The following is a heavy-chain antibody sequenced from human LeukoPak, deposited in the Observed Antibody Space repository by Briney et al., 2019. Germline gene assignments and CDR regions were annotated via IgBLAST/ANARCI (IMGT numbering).Heavy chain of an antibody. V-gene: IGHV3-23*01. J-gene: IGHJ4*02. CDR1: GFTFSSYA. Sequence: QPGGSLRLSCAASGFTFSSYAMSWVRQAPGKGLEWVSAISGSGGSTYYADSVKGRFTISRDNSKNTLYLQMNSLRAEDTAVYYCAKDAAKGYSSSWYVSRYWGQGTLVTVSS. D-gene: IGHD6-13*01. CDR3: AKDAAKGYSSSWYVSRY. CDR2: ISGSGGST.